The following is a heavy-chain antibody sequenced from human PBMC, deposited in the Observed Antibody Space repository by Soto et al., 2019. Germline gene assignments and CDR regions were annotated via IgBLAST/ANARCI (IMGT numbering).Heavy chain of an antibody. Sequence: GGSLRLSCAASGFTFSSYDMHWVRQATGKGLEWVSAIGIAGDTYYSDSVKGRLTISRENAEDSLYLQMNSLRAEDTAVYYCVRGSMDVWGQGTTVTVSS. J-gene: IGHJ6*02. V-gene: IGHV3-13*01. CDR1: GFTFSSYD. CDR3: VRGSMDV. CDR2: IGIAGDT.